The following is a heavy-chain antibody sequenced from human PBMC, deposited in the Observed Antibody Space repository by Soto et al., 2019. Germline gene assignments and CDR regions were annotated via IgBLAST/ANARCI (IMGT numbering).Heavy chain of an antibody. J-gene: IGHJ4*02. CDR1: GGTFSSYA. Sequence: SVKVSCKASGGTFSSYAISWVRQAPGQGREWMGGIIPIFGTANYAQKFQGRVTITADESTSTAYMELSSLRSEDTAVYYCASVRGYSYGTTDYWGQGTLVNVSS. CDR2: IIPIFGTA. V-gene: IGHV1-69*13. D-gene: IGHD5-18*01. CDR3: ASVRGYSYGTTDY.